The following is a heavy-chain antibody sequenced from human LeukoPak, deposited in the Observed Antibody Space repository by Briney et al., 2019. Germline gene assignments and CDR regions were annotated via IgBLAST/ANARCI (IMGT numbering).Heavy chain of an antibody. Sequence: ASVKASCKASGYTFTGYYLHWVRQAPGRGLEWMGWINPKNGGTKYAQKFQGRVTMTRDTSISTAYMELSRLTSDDTAVYSCARDPAQTYYYDPWGQGTLVTVSS. CDR3: ARDPAQTYYYDP. V-gene: IGHV1-2*02. CDR2: INPKNGGT. J-gene: IGHJ4*02. CDR1: GYTFTGYY. D-gene: IGHD3-22*01.